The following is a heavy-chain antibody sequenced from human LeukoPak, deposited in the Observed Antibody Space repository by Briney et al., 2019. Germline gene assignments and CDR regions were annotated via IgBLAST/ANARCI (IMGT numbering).Heavy chain of an antibody. Sequence: PSETLSLTCAVYGGSFSGYYWSWIRQPPGKGLEWIGEINHSGSTNYNPSLKSRVTISVDTSKNQFSLKLSSVTAADTAMYYCAKGPRLGSGYHPDYWGQGTLVTVSS. CDR1: GGSFSGYY. J-gene: IGHJ4*02. D-gene: IGHD3-22*01. CDR3: AKGPRLGSGYHPDY. V-gene: IGHV4-34*01. CDR2: INHSGST.